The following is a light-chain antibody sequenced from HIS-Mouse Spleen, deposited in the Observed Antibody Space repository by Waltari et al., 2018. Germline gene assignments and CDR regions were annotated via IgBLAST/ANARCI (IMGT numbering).Light chain of an antibody. CDR3: YSTDSSGNHRV. Sequence: SYELTQPPSVSVPPGQTARLTCSGDALPKTYAYWYQQKSGQAPVLVIYEDSKRPSGIPERFSGSSSGTMATLTISGAQVEDEADYYCYSTDSSGNHRVFGGGTKLTVL. J-gene: IGLJ2*01. CDR2: EDS. V-gene: IGLV3-10*01. CDR1: ALPKTY.